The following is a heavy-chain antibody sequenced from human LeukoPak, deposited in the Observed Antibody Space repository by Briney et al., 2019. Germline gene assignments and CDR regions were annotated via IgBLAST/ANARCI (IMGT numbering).Heavy chain of an antibody. V-gene: IGHV3-9*01. CDR3: ARDLSERYSTDY. J-gene: IGHJ4*02. D-gene: IGHD1-26*01. CDR2: ISWNSGSI. Sequence: PGGSLRLSCAASGFTFDDYAMHWVRQAPGKGLEWVSGISWNSGSIGYADSVKGRFTISRDNSQNTLDLQMNSLRAEDTAVYYCARDLSERYSTDYWGQGTLVTVSS. CDR1: GFTFDDYA.